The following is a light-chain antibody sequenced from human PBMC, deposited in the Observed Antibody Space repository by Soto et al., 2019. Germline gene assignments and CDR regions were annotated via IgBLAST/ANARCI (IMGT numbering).Light chain of an antibody. V-gene: IGKV3-11*01. CDR2: DAS. Sequence: EIVLTQSPATLSLSPGERATLSSRASQSVSSYLAWYQQKPGQAPRLLIYDASNRATGIPARFSGSGSGTDFTLTISRLEPEDFAVYYCQQYGSSGTFGQGTKVEIK. CDR3: QQYGSSGT. J-gene: IGKJ1*01. CDR1: QSVSSY.